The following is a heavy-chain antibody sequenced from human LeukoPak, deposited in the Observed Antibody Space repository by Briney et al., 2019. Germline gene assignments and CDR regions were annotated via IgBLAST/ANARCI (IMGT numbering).Heavy chain of an antibody. CDR2: IYTSGST. J-gene: IGHJ6*03. Sequence: PSETLSLTCTVSGGSISSYYWSWIRQPAGKGLEWIGRIYTSGSTNYNPSLKSRVTMSVDTSKNQFSLKLSSVTAADTAVYYCARGYYDSSLVDYYYYMDVWGKGTTVTVSS. CDR3: ARGYYDSSLVDYYYYMDV. CDR1: GGSISSYY. V-gene: IGHV4-4*07. D-gene: IGHD3-22*01.